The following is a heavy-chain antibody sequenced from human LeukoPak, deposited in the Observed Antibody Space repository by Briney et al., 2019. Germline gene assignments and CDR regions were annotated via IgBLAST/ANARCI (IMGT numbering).Heavy chain of an antibody. CDR2: ISSSGSIK. CDR1: GFTFSDNH. D-gene: IGHD3-3*01. CDR3: ARVIMDDFWSGYYDY. V-gene: IGHV3-11*04. J-gene: IGHJ4*02. Sequence: KPGGSLRLSCAASGFTFSDNHMSWIRQAPGKGLEWVSYISSSGSIKYYADSVKGRFTISRDNAKNSLYLHMNSLRAEDTAVYYCARVIMDDFWSGYYDYWGQGTLVTVSS.